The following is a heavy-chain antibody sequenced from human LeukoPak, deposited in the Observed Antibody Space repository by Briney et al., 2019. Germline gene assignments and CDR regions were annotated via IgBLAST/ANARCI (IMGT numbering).Heavy chain of an antibody. CDR1: GGSLSGYY. D-gene: IGHD6-19*01. J-gene: IGHJ4*02. CDR3: VRRAVPENYFDS. V-gene: IGHV4-59*08. CDR2: IYSSGST. Sequence: PSETLSLTCTVSGGSLSGYYWTWIRQTPGKTLEWIGYIYSSGSTNYNPSSKSRVTISVDTSRNQFSLKLNSVTATDTAIYYCVRRAVPENYFDSWGQGTQVIVSS.